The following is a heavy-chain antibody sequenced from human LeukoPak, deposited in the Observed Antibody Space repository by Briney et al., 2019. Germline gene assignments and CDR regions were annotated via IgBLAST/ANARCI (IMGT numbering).Heavy chain of an antibody. Sequence: ASVKVSCKASGYTFTGYYMHWVRQATGQGLEWMGWMNPNSGNTGYAQKFQGRVTMTRNTSISTAYMELSSLRSEDTAVYHCARAVRYFDWLDYYYGMDVWGQGTTATVSS. CDR3: ARAVRYFDWLDYYYGMDV. CDR1: GYTFTGYY. CDR2: MNPNSGNT. V-gene: IGHV1-8*02. D-gene: IGHD3-9*01. J-gene: IGHJ6*02.